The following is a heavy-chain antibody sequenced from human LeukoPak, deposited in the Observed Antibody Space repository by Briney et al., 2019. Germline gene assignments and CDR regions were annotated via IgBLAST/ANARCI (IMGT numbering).Heavy chain of an antibody. CDR2: IWYDGSNE. V-gene: IGHV3-33*06. J-gene: IGHJ3*01. D-gene: IGHD5-18*01. CDR1: GFTFSDYA. Sequence: AGRSLRLSCAASGFTFSDYAMHWVRQAPGKGLEWVAHIWYDGSNEKYADSVKGRFIISRDNSKNAPYFQMNSLRAEDTAVHYCAKGIQPSDKNGLDLWGQGTLVTVSS. CDR3: AKGIQPSDKNGLDL.